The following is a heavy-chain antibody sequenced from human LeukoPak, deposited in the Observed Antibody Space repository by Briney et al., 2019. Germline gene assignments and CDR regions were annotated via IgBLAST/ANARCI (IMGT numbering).Heavy chain of an antibody. V-gene: IGHV3-11*06. J-gene: IGHJ4*02. CDR1: GFTFSDYY. CDR2: ISCSSSYT. Sequence: PGGSLRLSCAASGFTFSDYYMSWIRQAPGKGLEWVAYISCSSSYTNYADSVKGRFTISRDNAKNSLYLQMNSLRDEDTAVYYCARDPEALDYWGQGTLVTVSS. CDR3: ARDPEALDY.